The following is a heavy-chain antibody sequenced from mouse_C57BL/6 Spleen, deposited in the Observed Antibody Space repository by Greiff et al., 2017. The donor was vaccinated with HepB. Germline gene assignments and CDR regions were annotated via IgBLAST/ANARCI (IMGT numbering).Heavy chain of an antibody. J-gene: IGHJ2*01. CDR1: GYAFSSSW. CDR3: ARGGPSTMVTTSYFDY. V-gene: IGHV1-82*01. CDR2: IYPGDGDT. D-gene: IGHD2-2*01. Sequence: VQLQQSGPELVKPGASVKISCKASGYAFSSSWMNWVKQRPGKGLEWIGRIYPGDGDTNYNGKFKGKATLTADKSSSTAYMQLSSLTSEDSAVYFCARGGPSTMVTTSYFDYWGQGTTLTVSS.